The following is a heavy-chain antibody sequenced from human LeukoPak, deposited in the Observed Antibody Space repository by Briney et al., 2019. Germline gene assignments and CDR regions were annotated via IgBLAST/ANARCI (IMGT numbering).Heavy chain of an antibody. D-gene: IGHD1-1*01. J-gene: IGHJ4*02. CDR2: IYYDGSNI. V-gene: IGHV3-33*01. CDR3: ARDWKTNSFDY. CDR1: EFTFTTYG. Sequence: GGSLRLSRAASEFTFTTYGMHWVRQAPGKGLEWVAFIYYDGSNIYYADYVKGRFTISRDISKNTLYLQMDSLRAEDTAIYYCARDWKTNSFDYWGQGTLVTVSS.